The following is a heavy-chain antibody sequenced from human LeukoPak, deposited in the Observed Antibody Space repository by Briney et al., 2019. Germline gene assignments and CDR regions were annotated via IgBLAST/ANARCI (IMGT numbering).Heavy chain of an antibody. D-gene: IGHD2-15*01. CDR2: INPNSGGT. CDR1: GYTFTGYY. J-gene: IGHJ6*02. CDR3: ASTHHGGYCSGGSCYSSPYYYGMDV. Sequence: ASVKVSCKASGYTFTGYYMHWVRQAPGQGLEWMGWINPNSGGTNYAQKFQGRVTMTRDTSISTAYMELSRLRSDDTAVYYCASTHHGGYCSGGSCYSSPYYYGMDVWGQGTTVTVSS. V-gene: IGHV1-2*02.